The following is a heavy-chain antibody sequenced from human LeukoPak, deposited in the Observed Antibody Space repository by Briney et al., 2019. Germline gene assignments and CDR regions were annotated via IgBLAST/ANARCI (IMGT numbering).Heavy chain of an antibody. CDR2: IHYSGST. Sequence: SETLSLTCTFSGDSISNYYWSWLRQPPGKGLEWIGYIHYSGSTNYNPSLKSRVTISIDTSKNQFSLKLSSVTAADTAVYYCARGGPGNETWRFYFDYWGQGTLVTVSS. D-gene: IGHD4-23*01. CDR3: ARGGPGNETWRFYFDY. CDR1: GDSISNYY. V-gene: IGHV4-59*01. J-gene: IGHJ4*02.